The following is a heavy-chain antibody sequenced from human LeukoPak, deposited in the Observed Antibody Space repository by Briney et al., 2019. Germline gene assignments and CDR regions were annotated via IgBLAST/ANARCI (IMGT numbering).Heavy chain of an antibody. J-gene: IGHJ4*02. CDR3: AEITMIRGFDY. D-gene: IGHD3-10*01. V-gene: IGHV3-23*01. CDR2: ISSSGSST. Sequence: GGSLRLSCAASGFSFSSYGMSWVRQAPGKGLEWVSSISSSGSSTYYADSVKGRFTVSRDNSKNTVDLQMNSLRAEDTAVYYCAEITMIRGFDYRGQGTLVTVSS. CDR1: GFSFSSYG.